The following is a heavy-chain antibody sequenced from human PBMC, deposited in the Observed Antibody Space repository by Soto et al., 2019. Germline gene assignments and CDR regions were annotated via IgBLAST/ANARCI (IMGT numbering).Heavy chain of an antibody. J-gene: IGHJ4*02. V-gene: IGHV3-30-3*01. CDR3: ARGLGYCSSTSCYSSTGFDY. CDR2: ISYDGSNK. Sequence: PGGSLRLSCAASGFTFSSYAMHWVRQAPGKGLEWVAVISYDGSNKYYADSAKGRFTISRDNSKNTLYLQMNSLRAEDTAVYYCARGLGYCSSTSCYSSTGFDYWGQGTLVTVSS. CDR1: GFTFSSYA. D-gene: IGHD2-2*02.